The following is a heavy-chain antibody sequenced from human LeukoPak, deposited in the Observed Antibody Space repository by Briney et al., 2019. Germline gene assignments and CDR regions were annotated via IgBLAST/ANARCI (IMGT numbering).Heavy chain of an antibody. Sequence: SQSLSLTFAFSGYSVTSNISARNWIRQSPSRGLEWLGRTCYRCKWYYYYELFVNSRITISQDSSKNQFSLQVNSVTPEDTAVYYCARGWAFAYWGQGTLVTVSS. D-gene: IGHD6-19*01. V-gene: IGHV6-1*01. CDR1: GYSVTSNISA. CDR2: TCYRCKWYY. CDR3: ARGWAFAY. J-gene: IGHJ4*02.